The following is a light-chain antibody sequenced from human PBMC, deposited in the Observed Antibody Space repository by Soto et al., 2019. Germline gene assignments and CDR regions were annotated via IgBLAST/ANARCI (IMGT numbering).Light chain of an antibody. CDR3: QQYATFPFT. J-gene: IGKJ3*01. V-gene: IGKV3-20*01. CDR2: GAS. CDR1: QSVSGIY. Sequence: PGAGATLSCRDSQSVSGIYLAWYQQKPGQAPRLLIYGASSRATGIPDRFSGSGSGTDFTLSISRLAPEDFAVYYCQQYATFPFTFGHGTKVDIK.